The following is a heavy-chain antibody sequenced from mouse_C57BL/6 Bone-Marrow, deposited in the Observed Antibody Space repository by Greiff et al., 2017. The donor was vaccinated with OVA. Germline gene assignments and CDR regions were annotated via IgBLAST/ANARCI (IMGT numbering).Heavy chain of an antibody. CDR2: SRKKANDYTT. CDR1: GFTFSDFY. CDR3: ARDLYDYDRYYAMDY. D-gene: IGHD2-4*01. J-gene: IGHJ4*01. V-gene: IGHV7-1*01. Sequence: DVTLVESGGGLVQSGRSLRLSCATSGFTFSDFYMEWVRQAPGKGLEWIAASRKKANDYTTEYSASVKGRFIVSRDTSQSILYLQMNALRAEDTAIYYCARDLYDYDRYYAMDYWGQGTSVTVSS.